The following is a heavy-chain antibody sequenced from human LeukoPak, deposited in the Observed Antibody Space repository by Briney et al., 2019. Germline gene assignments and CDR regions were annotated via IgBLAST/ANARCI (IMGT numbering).Heavy chain of an antibody. CDR2: IYTSGST. CDR3: AREGFGELPDY. CDR1: GGSISSGSYY. J-gene: IGHJ4*02. Sequence: SQTLSLTCTVSGGSISSGSYYWSWIRQPAGKGLEWIGRIYTSGSTNYNPSLKSRVTISVDTSKNQFSLKLSSVTAADTAVYYCAREGFGELPDYWGQGTLVTVSS. V-gene: IGHV4-61*02. D-gene: IGHD3-10*01.